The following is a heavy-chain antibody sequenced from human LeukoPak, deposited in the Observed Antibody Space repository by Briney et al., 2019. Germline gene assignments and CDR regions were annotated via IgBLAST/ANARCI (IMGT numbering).Heavy chain of an antibody. D-gene: IGHD3-9*01. Sequence: GASVKVSSKASGHTFADYYIHWVRQAPGQGLEWMGWIYPKSGGTNSAQKFQGRVTMTRDTSISTAYMELSRLKFDDTAVYYCARVSTSGYRDWLDPWGQGTLVTVSS. CDR2: IYPKSGGT. CDR3: ARVSTSGYRDWLDP. V-gene: IGHV1-2*02. J-gene: IGHJ5*02. CDR1: GHTFADYY.